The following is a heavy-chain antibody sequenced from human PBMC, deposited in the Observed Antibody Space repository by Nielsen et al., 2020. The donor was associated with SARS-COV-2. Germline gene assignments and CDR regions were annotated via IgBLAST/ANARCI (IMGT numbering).Heavy chain of an antibody. Sequence: GGSLRLSCAASGFTFSSYWMSWVRQAPGKGLEWVANIKQDGSEKYYVDSVEGRFTISRDNAKNSLYLQMNSLRAEDTAVYYCARDQSIAARHWFDPWGQGTLVTVSS. J-gene: IGHJ5*02. CDR3: ARDQSIAARHWFDP. CDR1: GFTFSSYW. D-gene: IGHD6-6*01. CDR2: IKQDGSEK. V-gene: IGHV3-7*03.